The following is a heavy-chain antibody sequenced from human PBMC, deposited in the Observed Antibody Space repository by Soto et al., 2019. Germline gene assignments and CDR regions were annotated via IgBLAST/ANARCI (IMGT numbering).Heavy chain of an antibody. CDR2: IYWDDDK. V-gene: IGHV2-5*02. D-gene: IGHD3-9*01. J-gene: IGHJ4*02. CDR3: AHLLLNYDISTGYHSPYYFDY. Sequence: QITLKESGPTLVKPTQTLTLTCTFSGFSLSTSGVGVGWIRQPPGKALEWLALIYWDDDKRYSPSLKSRLTITKDTSKNQVVLTMTNMDPVDTATYYCAHLLLNYDISTGYHSPYYFDYWGQGTLVTVSS. CDR1: GFSLSTSGVG.